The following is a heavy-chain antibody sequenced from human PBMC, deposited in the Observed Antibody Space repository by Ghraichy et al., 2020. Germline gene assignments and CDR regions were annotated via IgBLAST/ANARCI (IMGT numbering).Heavy chain of an antibody. D-gene: IGHD3-22*01. CDR1: GGSISSYY. J-gene: IGHJ4*02. CDR3: ARVADYYDSSGYYPQPAHYYFDY. Sequence: GSLRLSCTVSGGSISSYYWSWIRQPPGKGLEWIGYIYYSGSTNYNPSLKSRVTISVDTSKNQFSLKLSSVTAADTAVYYCARVADYYDSSGYYPQPAHYYFDYWGQGTLVTVSS. V-gene: IGHV4-59*01. CDR2: IYYSGST.